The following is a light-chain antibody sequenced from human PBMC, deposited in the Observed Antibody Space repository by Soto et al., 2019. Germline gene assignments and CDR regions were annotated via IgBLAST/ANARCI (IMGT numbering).Light chain of an antibody. J-gene: IGLJ1*01. CDR2: EVS. CDR3: SSYAGSNSYV. CDR1: SCDVGGYNY. Sequence: QSALTQPPSASGSPGQSVTISCTGTSCDVGGYNYVSWYQHHPGKAPKLMIYEVSKRPSGVPEGFSGSKSGNTASLTVSGLQAEDEADYYCSSYAGSNSYVFGTGTKLTVL. V-gene: IGLV2-8*01.